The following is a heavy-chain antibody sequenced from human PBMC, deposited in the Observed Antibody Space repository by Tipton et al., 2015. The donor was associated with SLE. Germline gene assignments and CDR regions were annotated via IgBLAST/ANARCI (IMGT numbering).Heavy chain of an antibody. D-gene: IGHD2-15*01. CDR1: GFTVSSNY. J-gene: IGHJ6*02. CDR2: ISTSSYYI. Sequence: SLRLSCAASGFTVSSNYMNWVRQAPGKGLEWVSSISTSSYYIYYADSVKGRFTISRDNAKNSLYLQMNSLRAEDTAVYYCARERRSRPYYYSDYGMDVWGQGTTVTVSS. V-gene: IGHV3-21*01. CDR3: ARERRSRPYYYSDYGMDV.